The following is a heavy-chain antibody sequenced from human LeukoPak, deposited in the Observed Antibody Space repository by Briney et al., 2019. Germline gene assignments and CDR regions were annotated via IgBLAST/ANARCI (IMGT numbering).Heavy chain of an antibody. CDR2: IYYSGST. J-gene: IGHJ5*02. CDR1: GGSISSYY. Sequence: SGTLSLTCTVSGGSISSYYWSWIRQPPGKGLEWIGYIYYSGSTNYNPSLKSRVTISVDTSKNQFSLKLSSVTAADTAVYYCARYGSGGNWFDPWGQGTLVTVSS. V-gene: IGHV4-59*08. CDR3: ARYGSGGNWFDP. D-gene: IGHD3-10*01.